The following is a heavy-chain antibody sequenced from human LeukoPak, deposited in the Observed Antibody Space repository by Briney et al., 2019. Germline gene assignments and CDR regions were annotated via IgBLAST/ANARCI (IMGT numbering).Heavy chain of an antibody. V-gene: IGHV4-39*07. Sequence: SETLSLTCTVSGGSISSSTYYWVWVCQPPGKGLEWIGSINFSGTTYYTSSLKSRVTMSVDTSKNQFSLKLSSVTAADTAVYYCARGLEDWGQGTLVTVSS. CDR2: INFSGTT. CDR1: GGSISSSTYY. CDR3: ARGLED. D-gene: IGHD5-24*01. J-gene: IGHJ4*02.